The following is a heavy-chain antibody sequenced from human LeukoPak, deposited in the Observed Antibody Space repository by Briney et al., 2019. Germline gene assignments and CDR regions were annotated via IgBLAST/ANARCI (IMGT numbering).Heavy chain of an antibody. CDR1: GYTFTNNA. J-gene: IGHJ4*02. D-gene: IGHD5-18*01. CDR3: GRDPKLGIRGYTYGYIDH. V-gene: IGHV7-4-1*02. Sequence: GASVKVSCKTSGYTFTNNAINWVRQAPGQGLEWMGWNNTNTGNPSYAQGFFTGRYVFSLDTSASTAYLQINGLKADDTAVYYCGRDPKLGIRGYTYGYIDHWGQGTLLTVAS. CDR2: NNTNTGNP.